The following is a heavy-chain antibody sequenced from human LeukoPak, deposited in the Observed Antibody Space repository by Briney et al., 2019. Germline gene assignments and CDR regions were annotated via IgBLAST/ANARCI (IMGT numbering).Heavy chain of an antibody. CDR2: ISYDGSNK. V-gene: IGHV3-30*18. D-gene: IGHD6-13*01. J-gene: IGHJ3*01. CDR3: AKGTIAAAATDAFDV. CDR1: GFTFSSYG. Sequence: PGGSLRLSCVASGFTFSSYGMHWVRQAPGKGLEWVAVISYDGSNKYYADSVKGRFTISRDNSKNTLYLQMNSLRAEDTAVYYCAKGTIAAAATDAFDVWGQGTMVTASS.